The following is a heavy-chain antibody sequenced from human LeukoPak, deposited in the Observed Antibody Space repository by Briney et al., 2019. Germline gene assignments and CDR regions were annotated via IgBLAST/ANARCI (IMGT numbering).Heavy chain of an antibody. Sequence: GGSLRLSCAASGFTFSDFYMSWIRQSPGKGLQWVSYISSSGSTIYYADSVKGRFTISRDNAKNSLHLQMNSLRAEDTAVYYCARDNSSSWYRTDWFDPWGQGTLVIVSS. CDR3: ARDNSSSWYRTDWFDP. CDR2: ISSSGSTI. CDR1: GFTFSDFY. J-gene: IGHJ5*02. D-gene: IGHD6-13*01. V-gene: IGHV3-11*01.